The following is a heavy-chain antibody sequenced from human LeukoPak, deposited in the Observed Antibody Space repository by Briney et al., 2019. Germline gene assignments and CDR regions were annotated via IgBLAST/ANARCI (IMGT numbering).Heavy chain of an antibody. J-gene: IGHJ4*02. Sequence: SETLSLTCAVSGASVSSSNWWIWVRQPPKKGLEWIGEIHHSGSTNYNPSLKSRVTMSVDTSKNQISLRLSSVTAADTAVYYCARGLSGSDSYWGQGNLVTVS. CDR2: IHHSGST. CDR1: GASVSSSNW. CDR3: ARGLSGSDSY. V-gene: IGHV4-4*02. D-gene: IGHD2-21*02.